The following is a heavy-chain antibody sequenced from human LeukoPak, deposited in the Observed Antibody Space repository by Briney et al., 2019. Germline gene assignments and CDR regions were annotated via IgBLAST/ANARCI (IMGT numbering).Heavy chain of an antibody. CDR3: AKDPNGDYIGTFDI. Sequence: GGSLRLSCAASGFTFSSYWMSWVRQAPGKGLEWVSSISGSGGSTQYADSVQGRFTIPRDNSKNTLYLQMNSLRAEDTAVYYCAKDPNGDYIGTFDIWGQGTMVTVSS. CDR2: ISGSGGST. CDR1: GFTFSSYW. V-gene: IGHV3-23*01. D-gene: IGHD4-17*01. J-gene: IGHJ3*02.